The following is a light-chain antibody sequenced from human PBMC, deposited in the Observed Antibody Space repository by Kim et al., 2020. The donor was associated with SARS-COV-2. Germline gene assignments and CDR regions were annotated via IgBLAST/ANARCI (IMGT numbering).Light chain of an antibody. CDR3: CSFAGSHSLV. CDR2: AVT. CDR1: SSCIVDHNY. J-gene: IGLJ2*01. V-gene: IGLV2-11*01. Sequence: GPSVSVACTGSSSCIVDHNYVSWYQQHPGNVPKLIIYAVTRRPSGVPDRFSGSKSGNTASLTISGLQAEDEADYFCCSFAGSHSLVFGGGTQLTVL.